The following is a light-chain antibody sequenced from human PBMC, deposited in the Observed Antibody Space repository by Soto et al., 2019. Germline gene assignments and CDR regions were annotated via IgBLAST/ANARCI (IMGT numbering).Light chain of an antibody. J-gene: IGKJ5*01. CDR1: QSVSSY. Sequence: EIVMTQSPVTLSVSPGERASLSCRASQSVSSYLAWYQQKRGQAPRLLIYSASTRATGIPARFSGSGSGTEFTLTISSLQSEDFAVYYCQQYNNWPPITFGQGTRLEIK. CDR2: SAS. CDR3: QQYNNWPPIT. V-gene: IGKV3-15*01.